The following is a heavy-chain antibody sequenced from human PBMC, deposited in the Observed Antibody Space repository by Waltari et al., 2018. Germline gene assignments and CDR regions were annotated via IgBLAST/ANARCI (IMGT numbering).Heavy chain of an antibody. J-gene: IGHJ6*03. CDR3: GRRTHYYGSGTYYYMDV. Sequence: QVQLVQSGAEVKKPGASVKVSCKASGYGFSTYGISWGRQAPGQGLEWMGWISPYNGNTDYAQELQGRVTLTTDRSTSTAYMELRSLRYDDTAVYYCGRRTHYYGSGTYYYMDVWGKGTTVTVSS. V-gene: IGHV1-18*01. D-gene: IGHD3-10*01. CDR2: ISPYNGNT. CDR1: GYGFSTYG.